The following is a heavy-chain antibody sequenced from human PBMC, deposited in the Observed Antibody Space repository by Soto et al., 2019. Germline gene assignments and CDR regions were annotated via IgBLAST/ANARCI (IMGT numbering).Heavy chain of an antibody. J-gene: IGHJ4*02. V-gene: IGHV3-73*01. CDR3: STRGDGYNADFDY. CDR1: GVTFSGSA. D-gene: IGHD5-12*01. Sequence: EVQGVVSGGGLVQPGGSLKLSCAASGVTFSGSAMHWVRHASGKGLEWVGRIRSKANSYATAYGASVKGRFTMSRDDSKNTAYLHMNSMKTEDTAVYYCSTRGDGYNADFDYWGQGTMVTASS. CDR2: IRSKANSYAT.